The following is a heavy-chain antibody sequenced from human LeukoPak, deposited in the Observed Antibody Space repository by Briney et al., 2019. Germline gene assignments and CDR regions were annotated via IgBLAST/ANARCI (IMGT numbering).Heavy chain of an antibody. V-gene: IGHV3-7*01. CDR2: IKPDGSEI. J-gene: IGHJ4*02. CDR3: ATSRFYLES. CDR1: GFTFSSYW. Sequence: GGSLRLSCAASGFTFSSYWMSWARQAPEKGLEWVAKIKPDGSEINHVDSVQGRFTISRDNAKNSLYLQMNSLRAEDTAVYYCATSRFYLESWGQGTLVTVSS.